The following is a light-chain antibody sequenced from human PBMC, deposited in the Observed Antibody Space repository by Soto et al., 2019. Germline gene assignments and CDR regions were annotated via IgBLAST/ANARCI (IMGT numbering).Light chain of an antibody. CDR2: DAS. CDR3: QQRRNWPFAFS. V-gene: IGKV3-11*01. Sequence: EIVLTQSPATLSLSPGERATLSCRASQSISRYLVWYQQKPGQAPRLLIYDASNRATGIPARFSGSGSGTDFTLTISSLEPEDFAVYYCQQRRNWPFAFSFGGGTKVEIK. J-gene: IGKJ4*01. CDR1: QSISRY.